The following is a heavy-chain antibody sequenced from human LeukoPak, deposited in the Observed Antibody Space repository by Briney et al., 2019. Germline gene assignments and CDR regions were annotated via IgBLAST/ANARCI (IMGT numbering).Heavy chain of an antibody. Sequence: ASVKVSCKASGYTFTGYYMHWVRQAPGQGLEWMGWINPNSGGTNYAQKFQGRVTMTRDTSISTAYMELSRLRSDDTAVYYCARDGIAGRAYDYYGMDVWGQGTTVTVSS. J-gene: IGHJ6*02. CDR1: GYTFTGYY. CDR2: INPNSGGT. D-gene: IGHD3-16*01. CDR3: ARDGIAGRAYDYYGMDV. V-gene: IGHV1-2*02.